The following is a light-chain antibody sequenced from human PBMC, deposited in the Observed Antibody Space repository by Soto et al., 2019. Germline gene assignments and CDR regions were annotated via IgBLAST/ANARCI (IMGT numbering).Light chain of an antibody. Sequence: EVVLTQSPGTLSLSPGERATLSCRASQSVSSYLAWYQQKPGQAPRLLIYGASSRATGIPARFSGSGSGTDFTLTISRLEPADVAVYYCQQYGSSPRITFGQGTRLEIK. J-gene: IGKJ5*01. CDR2: GAS. CDR3: QQYGSSPRIT. CDR1: QSVSSY. V-gene: IGKV3-20*01.